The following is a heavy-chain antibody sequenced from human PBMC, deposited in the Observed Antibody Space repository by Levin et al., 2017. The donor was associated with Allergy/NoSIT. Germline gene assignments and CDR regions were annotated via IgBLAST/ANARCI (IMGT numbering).Heavy chain of an antibody. J-gene: IGHJ4*02. V-gene: IGHV3-21*01. D-gene: IGHD3-22*01. Sequence: GGSLRLSCAASGFTFSSCSMNWVRQAPGKGLEWVSSISSSGAYIYYADSVKGRSTISRDNAKNSLYLQMNSLRAEDTAVYYCARDLSLDYYDTSGYSFDFWGQGTLVIVSS. CDR2: ISSSGAYI. CDR3: ARDLSLDYYDTSGYSFDF. CDR1: GFTFSSCS.